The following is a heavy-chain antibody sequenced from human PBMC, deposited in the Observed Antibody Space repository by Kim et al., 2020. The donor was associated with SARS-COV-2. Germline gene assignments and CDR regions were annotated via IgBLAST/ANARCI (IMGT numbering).Heavy chain of an antibody. V-gene: IGHV4-4*02. J-gene: IGHJ4*02. Sequence: LKSRVTISVDKSKNQFSLNLNSVTAADTAVYYCARRDKYGSGSYYRAFDCWGQGVLVTVSS. CDR3: ARRDKYGSGSYYRAFDC. D-gene: IGHD3-10*01.